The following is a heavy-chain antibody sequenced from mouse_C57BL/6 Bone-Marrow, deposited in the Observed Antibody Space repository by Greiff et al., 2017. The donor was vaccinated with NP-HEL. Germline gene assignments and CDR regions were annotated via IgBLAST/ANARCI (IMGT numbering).Heavy chain of an antibody. Sequence: EVKLVESGGGLVQSGRSLRLSCATSGFTFSDFYMEWVRQAPGKGLEWIAASRNKANDYTTEYSASVKGRFIVSRDTSQSILYLQMNALRAEDTAIYYCARDLRYWGQGTTLTVSS. J-gene: IGHJ2*01. V-gene: IGHV7-1*01. CDR2: SRNKANDYTT. CDR1: GFTFSDFY. CDR3: ARDLRY.